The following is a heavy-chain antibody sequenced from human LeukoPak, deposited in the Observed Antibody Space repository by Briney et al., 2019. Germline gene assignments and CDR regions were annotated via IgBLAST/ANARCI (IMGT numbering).Heavy chain of an antibody. J-gene: IGHJ2*01. D-gene: IGHD2-2*02. Sequence: ASVKVSCKASGYTFTGYYTHWVRQAPGQGLEWMGWINPNSGGTNYAQKFQGRVTMTRDTSISTAYMELSRLRSDDTAVYYCASKIEIPAAIIGDIWHFDLWGRGTLVTVSS. CDR3: ASKIEIPAAIIGDIWHFDL. CDR2: INPNSGGT. CDR1: GYTFTGYY. V-gene: IGHV1-2*02.